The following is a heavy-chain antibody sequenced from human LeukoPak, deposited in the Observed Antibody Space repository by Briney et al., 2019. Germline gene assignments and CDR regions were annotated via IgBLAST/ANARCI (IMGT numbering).Heavy chain of an antibody. J-gene: IGHJ3*02. CDR2: ISGSGGST. CDR1: GFTFSNAW. Sequence: PGGSLRLSCAASGFTFSNAWMSWVRQAPGKGLEWVSAISGSGGSTYYADSVKGRFTISRDNSKNTLYLQMNSLRAEDTAVYYCAKDNSRGDAFDIWGQGTMVTVSS. V-gene: IGHV3-23*01. CDR3: AKDNSRGDAFDI.